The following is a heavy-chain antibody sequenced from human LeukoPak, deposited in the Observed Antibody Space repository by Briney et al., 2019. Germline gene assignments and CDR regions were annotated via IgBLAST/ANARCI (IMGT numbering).Heavy chain of an antibody. CDR1: GGSISSSNW. D-gene: IGHD3-10*01. CDR3: ARVLYYYGSGSYYTYYYGMDV. CDR2: IYHSGST. J-gene: IGHJ6*04. Sequence: SGTLSLTCAVSGGSISSSNWWSWVRQPPGKGLERIGEIYHSGSTNYNPSLKSRVTISVDKSKNQFSLKLSSVTAADTAVYYCARVLYYYGSGSYYTYYYGMDVWGKGTTVTVSS. V-gene: IGHV4-4*02.